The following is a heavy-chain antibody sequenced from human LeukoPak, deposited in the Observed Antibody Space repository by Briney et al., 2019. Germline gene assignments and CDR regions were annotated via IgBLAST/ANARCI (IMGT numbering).Heavy chain of an antibody. CDR3: ARALRSIHYYYMDV. J-gene: IGHJ6*03. CDR1: GYTFTGYY. Sequence: ASVKVSCKASGYTFTGYYMHWVRQAPGQGLEWMGWINPNSGNTGYAQKFQGRVTITRNTSISTAYMELSSLRSEDTAVYYCARALRSIHYYYMDVWGKGTTVTVSS. V-gene: IGHV1-8*03. CDR2: INPNSGNT.